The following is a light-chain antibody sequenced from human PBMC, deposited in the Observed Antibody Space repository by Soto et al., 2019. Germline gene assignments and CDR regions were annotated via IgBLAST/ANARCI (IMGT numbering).Light chain of an antibody. J-gene: IGLJ1*01. Sequence: QSALTQPASVSGSPGQSITISCTGTSSDVGSYNLVSWYQQHPGKAPKLMIYEGSKRPSGVSNRFSGSKSGNTASLTISGLQAEDEADYYCCLYAGSSNYVFGTGTKVTVL. V-gene: IGLV2-23*01. CDR2: EGS. CDR3: CLYAGSSNYV. CDR1: SSDVGSYNL.